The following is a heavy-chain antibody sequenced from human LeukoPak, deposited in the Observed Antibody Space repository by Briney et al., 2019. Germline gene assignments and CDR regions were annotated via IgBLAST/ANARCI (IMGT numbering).Heavy chain of an antibody. CDR2: IYYSGST. CDR1: GGSISRGGYY. D-gene: IGHD3-22*01. J-gene: IGHJ4*02. CDR3: ASEGTYYYDSSGYSDYYFDY. V-gene: IGHV4-31*03. Sequence: SETLSLTCTVSGGSISRGGYYWSWIRQHPGKGLEWIGYIYYSGSTYYNPSLKSRVTISVDTSKNQFSLKLSSVTAADTAVYYCASEGTYYYDSSGYSDYYFDYWGQGTLVTVSS.